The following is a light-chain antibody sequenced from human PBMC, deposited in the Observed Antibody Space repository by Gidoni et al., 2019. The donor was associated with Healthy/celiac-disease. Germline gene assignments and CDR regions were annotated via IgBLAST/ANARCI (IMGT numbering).Light chain of an antibody. CDR2: GAS. Sequence: EIVLTQSPGTLSLSPGERATLSCRASQSVSSSYLAWYQQKPGQAPRLLIYGASSRATGIPDRFSGSGYGTDFTLTISRLEPEDFAVYYCQQGITFGGGTKVEIK. CDR3: QQGIT. CDR1: QSVSSSY. V-gene: IGKV3-20*01. J-gene: IGKJ4*01.